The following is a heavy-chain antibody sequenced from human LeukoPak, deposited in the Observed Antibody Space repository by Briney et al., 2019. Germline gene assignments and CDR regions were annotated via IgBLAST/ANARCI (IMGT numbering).Heavy chain of an antibody. J-gene: IGHJ3*02. V-gene: IGHV3-23*01. CDR1: GFTFSSYA. Sequence: GGSLRLSCAASGFTFSSYAMSWVRPAPGKGLEWVSAISGRCSNTYYADSVTGRFTITRDNSKNPLYLQMNSLRAEDTAVYYCAKGVMQQLVLFDAFDIWGQGTMVTVSS. CDR2: ISGRCSNT. D-gene: IGHD6-13*01. CDR3: AKGVMQQLVLFDAFDI.